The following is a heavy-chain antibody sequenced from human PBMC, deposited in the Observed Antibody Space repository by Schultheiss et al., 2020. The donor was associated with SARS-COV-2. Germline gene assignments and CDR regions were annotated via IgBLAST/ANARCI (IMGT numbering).Heavy chain of an antibody. CDR1: GYTFTSYG. V-gene: IGHV1-18*01. J-gene: IGHJ6*02. CDR3: ARERVVVLMDSYYYYFGMDV. Sequence: ASVKVSCKASGYTFTSYGISWVRQAPGQGLEWMGWISAYNGNTNYAQKLQGRVTMTTDTSTSTVYMELSSLRSEDTAVYYCARERVVVLMDSYYYYFGMDVRGQGTTVTVSS. D-gene: IGHD2-8*01. CDR2: ISAYNGNT.